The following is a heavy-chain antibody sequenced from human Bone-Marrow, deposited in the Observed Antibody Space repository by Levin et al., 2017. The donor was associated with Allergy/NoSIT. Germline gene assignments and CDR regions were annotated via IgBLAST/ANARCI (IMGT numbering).Heavy chain of an antibody. J-gene: IGHJ3*01. V-gene: IGHV3-30*04. CDR3: ARDLGDGYNAWGAFDV. CDR2: ISYDGRSK. D-gene: IGHD5-24*01. CDR1: RFPFGSYA. Sequence: PWGSLRLSCPSSRFPFGSYALHWVRQAPGKGLEWVALISYDGRSKYYADSVEGRFIISRDNSKNTLYLQLSSLRADDTAVYFCARDLGDGYNAWGAFDVWGQGTMVTVSS.